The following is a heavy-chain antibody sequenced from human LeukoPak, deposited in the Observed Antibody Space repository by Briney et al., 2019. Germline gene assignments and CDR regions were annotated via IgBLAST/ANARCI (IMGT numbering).Heavy chain of an antibody. CDR2: ISSSSSTI. Sequence: PGGSLRLSCAASGFTFSSYWMSWVRQAPGKGLEWVSYISSSSSTIYYADSVKGRFTISRDNAKKSLYVQMNSLRAEDTAVYYCARGTSRTSYYMDVWGKGTTVTVSS. CDR1: GFTFSSYW. J-gene: IGHJ6*03. CDR3: ARGTSRTSYYMDV. V-gene: IGHV3-48*04. D-gene: IGHD1-7*01.